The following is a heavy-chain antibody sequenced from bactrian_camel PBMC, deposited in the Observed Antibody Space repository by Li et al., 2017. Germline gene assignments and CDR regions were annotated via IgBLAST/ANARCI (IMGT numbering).Heavy chain of an antibody. J-gene: IGHJ4*01. CDR1: ELIDGYD. V-gene: IGHV3S6*01. D-gene: IGHD6*01. Sequence: HVQLVESGGGLVQPGGSLRLSCVASELIDGYDMYWVRRAPGKGLERVSGIYRDSSSTYYPDSVKGRFTASRDNAKSALYLQMNSLKPEDTAMYYCAASRLVAGHCTTTSQTYWGQGTQVTVS. CDR3: AASRLVAGHCTTTSQTY. CDR2: IYRDSSST.